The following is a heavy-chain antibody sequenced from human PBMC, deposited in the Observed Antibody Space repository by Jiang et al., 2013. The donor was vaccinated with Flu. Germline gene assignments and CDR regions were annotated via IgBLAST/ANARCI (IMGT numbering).Heavy chain of an antibody. V-gene: IGHV1-69*02. J-gene: IGHJ4*02. Sequence: NYAQKFQGRVTITADKSTSTAYMELSNLRSEDTAVYYCASTNYYYDSSGYYHDYWGQGTLVTVSS. CDR3: ASTNYYYDSSGYYHDY. D-gene: IGHD3-22*01.